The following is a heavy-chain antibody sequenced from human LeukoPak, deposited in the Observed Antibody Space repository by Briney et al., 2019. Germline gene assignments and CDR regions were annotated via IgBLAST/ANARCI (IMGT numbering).Heavy chain of an antibody. Sequence: PSETLSLTCTVPGGSISSSSYYWGWIRQPPGKGLEWIGSIYYSGSTYYNPSLKSRVTISVDTSKNQFSLKLSSVTAADTAVYYCARIATLQDYVWGSYRSFDYWGQGTLVTVSS. CDR2: IYYSGST. D-gene: IGHD3-16*02. CDR1: GGSISSSSYY. J-gene: IGHJ4*02. V-gene: IGHV4-39*07. CDR3: ARIATLQDYVWGSYRSFDY.